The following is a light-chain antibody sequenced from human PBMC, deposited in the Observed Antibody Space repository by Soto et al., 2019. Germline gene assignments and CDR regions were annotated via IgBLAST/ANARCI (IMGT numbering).Light chain of an antibody. CDR3: QQFNSYSPGA. J-gene: IGKJ1*01. CDR1: QSISSW. CDR2: DAS. V-gene: IGKV1-5*01. Sequence: IPMSQSASAVSASVGDRVTITCRASQSISSWLAWYQQKPGKAPKLMIYDASSLESGVPSRFSGSGSGTEFTLTISSLQPDDFATYYCQQFNSYSPGAFGQGTKVDIK.